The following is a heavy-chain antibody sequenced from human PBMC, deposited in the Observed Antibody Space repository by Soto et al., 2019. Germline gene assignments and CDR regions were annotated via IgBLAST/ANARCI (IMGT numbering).Heavy chain of an antibody. J-gene: IGHJ4*02. CDR2: IYYSGST. CDR3: ARSKGAHYDILSWMIYYFDY. Sequence: PSETLSPTCTVSGGSISSSSYYWGWIRQPPGKGLEWIGSIYYSGSTYYNPSLKSRVTISVDTSKNQFSLKLSSVTAADTAVYYCARSKGAHYDILSWMIYYFDYWGQGTLVTVSS. D-gene: IGHD3-9*01. V-gene: IGHV4-39*01. CDR1: GGSISSSSYY.